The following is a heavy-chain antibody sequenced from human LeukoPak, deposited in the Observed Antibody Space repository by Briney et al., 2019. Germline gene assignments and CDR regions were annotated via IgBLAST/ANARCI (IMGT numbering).Heavy chain of an antibody. D-gene: IGHD3-16*01. Sequence: ASVKVSCKASGGTFSSYAISWVRQAPGQGLEWMGWISAYNGNTNYAQKLQGRVTMTTDTSTSTAYMELRSLRSDDTAVYYCARVFTDYFDYWGQGTLVTVSS. CDR2: ISAYNGNT. CDR1: GGTFSSYA. V-gene: IGHV1-18*01. CDR3: ARVFTDYFDY. J-gene: IGHJ4*02.